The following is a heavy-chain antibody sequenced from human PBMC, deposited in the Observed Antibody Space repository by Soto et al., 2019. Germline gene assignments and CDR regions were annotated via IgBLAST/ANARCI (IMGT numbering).Heavy chain of an antibody. CDR3: AKTQCTNGVCSFDF. D-gene: IGHD2-8*01. CDR2: ISGGGGST. V-gene: IGHV3-23*01. Sequence: PGGSLRLSCAASGFTFSIYAMSWFRQAPGKGLEWVSAISGGGGSTYYADSVKGRFTISRDNSKNTLYLQMNSLRAEDTAVYYCAKTQCTNGVCSFDFWGQGTLVTVSS. CDR1: GFTFSIYA. J-gene: IGHJ4*02.